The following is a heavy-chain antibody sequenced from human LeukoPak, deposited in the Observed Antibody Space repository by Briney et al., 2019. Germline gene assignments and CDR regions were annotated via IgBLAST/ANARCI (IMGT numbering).Heavy chain of an antibody. D-gene: IGHD4-11*01. V-gene: IGHV3-23*01. CDR3: AKHTSYSSFNWFDP. CDR2: ISASSAST. CDR1: GFTFSDYA. Sequence: PGRSLRLSCAASGFTFSDYAMSWVRQAPGKGLEWVASISASSASTFYADPVKGRFTISRDNSKNTLYLQMNSLTAEDTALYYCAKHTSYSSFNWFDPWGQGTLVTVSS. J-gene: IGHJ5*02.